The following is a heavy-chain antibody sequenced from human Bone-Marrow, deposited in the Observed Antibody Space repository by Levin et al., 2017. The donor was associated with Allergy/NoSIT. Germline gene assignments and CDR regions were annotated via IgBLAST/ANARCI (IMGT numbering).Heavy chain of an antibody. D-gene: IGHD3-10*01. Sequence: ASVKVSCKPSGYTVNNYYLHWLRQAPGQGLQWVGWINPDSGGTLFSQRFHDRVTLTWDTFIGAASMGLSRLTSDDTAVYYCARADSSSGGWYFDFWGQGALVAVSS. CDR2: INPDSGGT. CDR3: ARADSSSGGWYFDF. J-gene: IGHJ4*02. V-gene: IGHV1-2*02. CDR1: GYTVNNYY.